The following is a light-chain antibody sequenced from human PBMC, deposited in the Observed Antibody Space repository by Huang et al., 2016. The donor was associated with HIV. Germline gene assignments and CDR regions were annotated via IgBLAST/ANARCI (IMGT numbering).Light chain of an antibody. CDR2: AAS. J-gene: IGKJ2*01. Sequence: DIRMTQSPSSLSASIGDRVTITCRASQSISTYLNRYQQKPGKAPKVLIYAASNLQSGVPSRVSGSGSGTDFTLTISSLQPEDIATYFCQQNHISPPYTFGQGTKVEIK. V-gene: IGKV1-39*01. CDR3: QQNHISPPYT. CDR1: QSISTY.